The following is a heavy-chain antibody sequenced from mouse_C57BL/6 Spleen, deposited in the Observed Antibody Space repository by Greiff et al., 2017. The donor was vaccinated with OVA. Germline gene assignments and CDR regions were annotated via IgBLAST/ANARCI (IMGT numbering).Heavy chain of an antibody. J-gene: IGHJ4*01. V-gene: IGHV1-52*01. Sequence: QVQLQQSGAELVRPGSSVKLSCKASGYTFTSYWMHWVKQRPIQGLEWIGNIDPSDSETHYNQKFKDKATLTVDKSSSTAYMQLSSLTSEDSAVYYCASRSGDGDYAMDYWGQGTSVTVSS. D-gene: IGHD3-2*02. CDR3: ASRSGDGDYAMDY. CDR2: IDPSDSET. CDR1: GYTFTSYW.